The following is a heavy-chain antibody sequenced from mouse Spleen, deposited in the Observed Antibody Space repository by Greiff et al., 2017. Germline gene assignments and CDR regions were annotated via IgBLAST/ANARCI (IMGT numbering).Heavy chain of an antibody. J-gene: IGHJ4*01. CDR2: IWSDGST. CDR3: ARTYDYALYYAMDY. Sequence: QVQLKETGPGLVAPSQSLSITCTVSGFSLTSYGVHWVRQPPGKGLEWLVVIWSDGSTNYNSALKSRLSISKDNSKSQVFLKMNSLQTDDTAMYYCARTYDYALYYAMDYWGQGTSVTVSS. V-gene: IGHV2-6*03. D-gene: IGHD2-4*01. CDR1: GFSLTSYG.